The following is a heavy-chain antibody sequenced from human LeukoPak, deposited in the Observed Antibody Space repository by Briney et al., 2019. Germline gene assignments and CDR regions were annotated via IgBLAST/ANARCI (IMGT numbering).Heavy chain of an antibody. D-gene: IGHD2-2*01. Sequence: PSETLSLTCTVSGGSTSSYYWSWIRQPPGKGLEWIGYVYYSGSTNYNPSLKSRVTISVDTSKNQSSLKLSSVTAADTAVYYCARASVVPAAYDYWGQGTLVTVSS. V-gene: IGHV4-59*12. J-gene: IGHJ4*02. CDR2: VYYSGST. CDR3: ARASVVPAAYDY. CDR1: GGSTSSYY.